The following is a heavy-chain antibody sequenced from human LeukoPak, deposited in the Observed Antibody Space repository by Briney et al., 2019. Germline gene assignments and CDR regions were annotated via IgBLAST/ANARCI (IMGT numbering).Heavy chain of an antibody. J-gene: IGHJ4*02. D-gene: IGHD5-24*01. CDR1: GFTFNNYW. Sequence: GGSLRLSCAASGFTFNNYWMHWVRQAPGKGLVWVSRISCDGCGTRYADSVRGRFTISRDNAKDTLYLQMNSLRAEDTAVYYCARGDGYNWEYYFDYWGQGTLVTVSS. CDR2: ISCDGCGT. V-gene: IGHV3-74*01. CDR3: ARGDGYNWEYYFDY.